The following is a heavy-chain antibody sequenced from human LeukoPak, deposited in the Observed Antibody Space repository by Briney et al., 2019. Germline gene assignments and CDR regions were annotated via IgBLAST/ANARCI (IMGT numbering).Heavy chain of an antibody. Sequence: GGSLRLSCAASAGFTISSYWMNWVRQAPGKGLEWVANIKGDGSEKYYVDSVKGRFTISRDNAKNILYLQMNSLGAEDTAVYSCASDFTGRDDYWGQGTLVTVSS. CDR1: AGFTISSYW. CDR2: IKGDGSEK. CDR3: ASDFTGRDDY. D-gene: IGHD2-8*02. V-gene: IGHV3-7*01. J-gene: IGHJ4*02.